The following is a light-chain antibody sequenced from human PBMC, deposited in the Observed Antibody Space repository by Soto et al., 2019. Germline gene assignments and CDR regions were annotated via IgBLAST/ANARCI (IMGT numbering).Light chain of an antibody. V-gene: IGKV3-11*01. J-gene: IGKJ4*01. CDR2: SAS. CDR3: QQRNNWPPT. CDR1: QSVRND. Sequence: EIVLTQSPATLFLSPGERATLSCRASQSVRNDLVWYHQKRGQAPRLLVYSASNRAAGIPPRFSASGSGTDFTLTISSLEPEDFAVYYCQQRNNWPPTFGGGTKVEMK.